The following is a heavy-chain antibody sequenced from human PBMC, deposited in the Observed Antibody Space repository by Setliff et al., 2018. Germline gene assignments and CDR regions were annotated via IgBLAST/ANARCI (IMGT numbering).Heavy chain of an antibody. CDR3: ARDPAKISHDYVWGSYRPSPVYFDY. D-gene: IGHD3-16*02. CDR1: GFTFSSYS. Sequence: PGGSLRLSCAASGFTFSSYSMNWVRQAPGKGLEWVSSISSSSSYIYYADSVKGRFTISRDNAKNSLYLQMNSLRAEDTAVYYCARDPAKISHDYVWGSYRPSPVYFDYWGQGTLVTVSS. V-gene: IGHV3-21*01. CDR2: ISSSSSYI. J-gene: IGHJ4*02.